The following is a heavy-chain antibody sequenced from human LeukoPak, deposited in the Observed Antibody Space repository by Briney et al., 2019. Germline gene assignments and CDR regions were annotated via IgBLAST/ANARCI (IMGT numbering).Heavy chain of an antibody. Sequence: GGSLRLSCAASGFTFSSYAMSWVRQAPGKGLEWVSAISGSGGSTYYADSVKGRFTISRDNSKNTLYLQMNSLRAEDTAVYYCAKDLYYDFWSGYLYYFDYWGQGTLVTVSS. CDR3: AKDLYYDFWSGYLYYFDY. CDR2: ISGSGGST. J-gene: IGHJ4*02. CDR1: GFTFSSYA. D-gene: IGHD3-3*01. V-gene: IGHV3-23*01.